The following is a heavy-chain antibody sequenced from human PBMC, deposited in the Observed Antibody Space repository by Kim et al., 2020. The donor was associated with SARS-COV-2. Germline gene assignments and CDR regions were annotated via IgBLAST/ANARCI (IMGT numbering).Heavy chain of an antibody. J-gene: IGHJ5*02. CDR2: INPSDGST. Sequence: ASVKVSCTASGYTFTSYYMHWVRQAPGQGLEWMGVINPSDGSTTYAQKFQGRVTMTRDTSTSTVYMELNSLRSEDTAVYYCARIKVVGATLNWFDPWGQGTLVTVSS. CDR3: ARIKVVGATLNWFDP. D-gene: IGHD1-26*01. V-gene: IGHV1-46*01. CDR1: GYTFTSYY.